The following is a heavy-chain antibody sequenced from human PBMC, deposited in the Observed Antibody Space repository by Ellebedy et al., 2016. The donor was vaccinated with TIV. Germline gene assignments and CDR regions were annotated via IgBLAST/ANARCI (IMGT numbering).Heavy chain of an antibody. V-gene: IGHV4-59*08. CDR2: LSSSGST. CDR3: ARQGMHLWFDP. J-gene: IGHJ5*02. CDR1: GVSISSSS. D-gene: IGHD3-3*02. Sequence: MPSETLSLTCTVSGVSISSSSWSWFRQPPGKGLEWIGYLSSSGSTDYNPSLKIRVAFSVDTSKNHISLNLTSVTAADTAVYYCARQGMHLWFDPWGQGTLVIVSS.